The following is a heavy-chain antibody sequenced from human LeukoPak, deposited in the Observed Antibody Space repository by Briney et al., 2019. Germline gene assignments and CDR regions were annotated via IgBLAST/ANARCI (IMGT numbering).Heavy chain of an antibody. J-gene: IGHJ4*02. V-gene: IGHV1-2*06. Sequence: ASVKVSCKASGYTFTGYYMHWVRQAPGQGLEWMGRINPNSGGTNYAQKFQGRVTMTRDTSISTAYMEQSRLRSDDTAVYYCARSGPLLRYFDWLLYGFDYWGQGTLVTVSS. CDR3: ARSGPLLRYFDWLLYGFDY. CDR1: GYTFTGYY. D-gene: IGHD3-9*01. CDR2: INPNSGGT.